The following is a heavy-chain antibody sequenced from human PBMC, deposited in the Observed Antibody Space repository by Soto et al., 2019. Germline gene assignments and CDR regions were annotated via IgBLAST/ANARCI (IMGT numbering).Heavy chain of an antibody. CDR1: GYTFTSYG. J-gene: IGHJ6*02. CDR3: AREIGYSYGYKYYYYGMDV. D-gene: IGHD5-18*01. CDR2: ISAYNGNT. V-gene: IGHV1-18*01. Sequence: ASVKVSCKASGYTFTSYGISWVRQAPGQGLEWMGWISAYNGNTNYAQKLQGRVTMTTGTSTSTAYMELRSLRSDDTAVYYCAREIGYSYGYKYYYYGMDVWGQGTTVTVSS.